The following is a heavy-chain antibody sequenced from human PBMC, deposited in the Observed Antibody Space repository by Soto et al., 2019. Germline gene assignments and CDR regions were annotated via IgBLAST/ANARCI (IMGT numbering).Heavy chain of an antibody. V-gene: IGHV3-11*06. J-gene: IGHJ3*02. D-gene: IGHD3-22*01. CDR3: AKESYYDSSDYNAFDI. CDR2: ISSSSSYT. Sequence: PGGSLRLSCAASGFTFSDYYMSWIRQAPGKGLEWVSYISSSSSYTNYADSVKGRFTISRDNAKNSLYLQMNSLRAEDTAIYYCAKESYYDSSDYNAFDIWGQGTMVTVSS. CDR1: GFTFSDYY.